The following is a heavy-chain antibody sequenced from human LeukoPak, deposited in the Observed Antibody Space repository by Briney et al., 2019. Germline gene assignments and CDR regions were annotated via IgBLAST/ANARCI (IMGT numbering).Heavy chain of an antibody. CDR2: IYHSGST. CDR1: GGSISSYY. D-gene: IGHD6-19*01. J-gene: IGHJ4*02. V-gene: IGHV4-38-2*02. CDR3: ARDRAVAGGNYFDY. Sequence: PSEALSLTCTVSGGSISSYYWSWIRQPPGKGLEWIGSIYHSGSTYYNPSLKSRVTISVDTSKNQFSLKLSSVTAADTAVYYCARDRAVAGGNYFDYWGQGTLVTVSS.